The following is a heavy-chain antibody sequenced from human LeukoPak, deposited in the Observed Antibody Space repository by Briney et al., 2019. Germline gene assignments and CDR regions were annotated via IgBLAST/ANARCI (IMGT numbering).Heavy chain of an antibody. D-gene: IGHD2-21*01. J-gene: IGHJ4*02. CDR2: ISGSGGST. CDR1: GFTFSSFD. Sequence: GSLRLSCAASGFTFSSFDMSWVRQAPGKGLEWVSTISGSGGSTYYAASVKGRFTISRDNSKNTLSLQMNSLRAEDTAVYYCAGAIGYFDFWGQGTLVTVSS. V-gene: IGHV3-23*01. CDR3: AGAIGYFDF.